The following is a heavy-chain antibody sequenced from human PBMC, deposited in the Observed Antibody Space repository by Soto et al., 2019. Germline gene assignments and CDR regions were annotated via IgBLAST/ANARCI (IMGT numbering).Heavy chain of an antibody. Sequence: QVQLVQSGTEVKKPGASVKISCKASGYTFNKYYIHWVRQAPGQGLEWMGIINPDGGRTSYAQKFEDRVIMSRDTSTSTEYVELSSLRSDDTAIYYCARDFERRGTIFGGVSLWMYNWLDTWCQGTLVTVSS. CDR1: GYTFNKYY. J-gene: IGHJ5*02. V-gene: IGHV1-46*02. CDR3: ARDFERRGTIFGGVSLWMYNWLDT. CDR2: INPDGGRT. D-gene: IGHD3-3*01.